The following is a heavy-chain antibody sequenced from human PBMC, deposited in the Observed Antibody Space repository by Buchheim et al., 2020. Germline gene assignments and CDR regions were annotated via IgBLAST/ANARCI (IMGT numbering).Heavy chain of an antibody. CDR2: ISSSGTTI. V-gene: IGHV3-48*03. Sequence: EVQLVESGGDLVQPGGSLRLSCAASGFTFRSYEMNWVRQAPGKGLEWLSYISSSGTTIYYADSVKGRFSISRDNAKKSLFLQMNSLRAEYTAVYYCARETFYYDSSGYYHHYFDYWGQGTL. D-gene: IGHD3-22*01. CDR3: ARETFYYDSSGYYHHYFDY. J-gene: IGHJ4*02. CDR1: GFTFRSYE.